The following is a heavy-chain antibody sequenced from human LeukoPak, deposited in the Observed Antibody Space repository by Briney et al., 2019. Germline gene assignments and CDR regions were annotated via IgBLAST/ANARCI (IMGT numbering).Heavy chain of an antibody. CDR1: GFTFSRYW. CDR2: IKSDGSST. D-gene: IGHD3-10*01. J-gene: IGHJ4*02. CDR3: ARDLSPVVRASPMGY. V-gene: IGHV3-74*01. Sequence: GSLRLSCAASGFTFSRYWMHWVRQAPGKGLVWVSRIKSDGSSTRYADSVKGRFTISSDTSKNTLYLQMNSLRAEDTAVYYCARDLSPVVRASPMGYWGQGTLVTVSS.